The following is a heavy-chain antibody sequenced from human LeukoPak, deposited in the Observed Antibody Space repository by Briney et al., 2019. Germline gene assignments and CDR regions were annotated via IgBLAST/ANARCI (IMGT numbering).Heavy chain of an antibody. CDR3: ARPWGHFHNSSAFDY. Sequence: GSAVKVSCKASGGTFSSYAINWVRQAPGQGLEWVGRIIPTLAIVDYAQIFRGRGTISADKSTGTAYMFLTSLRSEDTAVYYCARPWGHFHNSSAFDYWGQGTLVTVSS. CDR2: IIPTLAIV. V-gene: IGHV1-69*04. CDR1: GGTFSSYA. J-gene: IGHJ4*02. D-gene: IGHD2/OR15-2a*01.